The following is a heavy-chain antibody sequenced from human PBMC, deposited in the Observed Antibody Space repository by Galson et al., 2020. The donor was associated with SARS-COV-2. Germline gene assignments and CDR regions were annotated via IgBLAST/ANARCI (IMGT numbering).Heavy chain of an antibody. CDR2: ISWNSGSI. V-gene: IGHV3-9*01. CDR3: AKDYAPFPGSGYPPHFDY. J-gene: IGHJ4*02. CDR1: GFTFDDYA. Sequence: GGSLRLSCAASGFTFDDYAMHWVRQAPGKGLEWVSGISWNSGSIGYADSVKGRFTISRDNPKNSLYLQMNSLRAEDTALYYCAKDYAPFPGSGYPPHFDYWGQGTLVTVSS. D-gene: IGHD3-22*01.